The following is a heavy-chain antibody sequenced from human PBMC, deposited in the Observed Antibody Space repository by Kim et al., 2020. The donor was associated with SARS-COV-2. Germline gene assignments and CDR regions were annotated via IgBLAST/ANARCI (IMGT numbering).Heavy chain of an antibody. CDR1: GGSISSYY. V-gene: IGHV4-59*08. J-gene: IGHJ4*02. CDR3: ARQFEGLLLSEGYFDY. Sequence: SETLSLTCTVSGGSISSYYWSWIRQPPGKGLEWIGYIYYSGSTNYNPSLKSRVTISVDTSKNQFSLKLSSVTAADTAVYYCARQFEGLLLSEGYFDYWGQGTLVTVSS. CDR2: IYYSGST. D-gene: IGHD2-15*01.